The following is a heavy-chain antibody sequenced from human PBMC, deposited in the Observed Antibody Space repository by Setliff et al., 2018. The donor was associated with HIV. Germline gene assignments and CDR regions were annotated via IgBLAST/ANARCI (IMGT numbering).Heavy chain of an antibody. J-gene: IGHJ6*02. V-gene: IGHV4-38-2*02. CDR3: ARLFAGYSYGYYYYGIDV. Sequence: PSETLSLTCTVSGYSISSGYYWGWIRQPPGKGLEWIGNTYQSGSTYYNPSLKSRVTISIDASKNQFSLRLNYVTAADTAVYYCARLFAGYSYGYYYYGIDVWGLGTTVTVSS. CDR1: GYSISSGYY. D-gene: IGHD5-18*01. CDR2: TYQSGST.